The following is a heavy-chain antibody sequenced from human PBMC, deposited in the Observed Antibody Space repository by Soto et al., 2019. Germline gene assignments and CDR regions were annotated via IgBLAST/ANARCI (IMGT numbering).Heavy chain of an antibody. V-gene: IGHV3-53*01. CDR2: IYRGDST. CDR1: GFTVSNNY. D-gene: IGHD3-22*01. J-gene: IGHJ6*02. CDR3: AMDYDYSGGTSGGLDV. Sequence: PGGSLRLSCAASGFTVSNNYMSWVRQGPGKGLEWVSTIYRGDSTYYAASVKGRFTISRDNSKNTLYLLMNSLRTEDTAVYYCAMDYDYSGGTSGGLDVWGQGTTATVSS.